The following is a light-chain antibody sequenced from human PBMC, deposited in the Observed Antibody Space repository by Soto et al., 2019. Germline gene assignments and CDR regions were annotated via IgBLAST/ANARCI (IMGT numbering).Light chain of an antibody. CDR3: ASWDDSLSGGV. Sequence: QSVLTQPPSASGTPGQRVIISCSGSNSNIGTYTVNWYQQLPGTAPKLLIYTEYQRPSGVPDRFSGSRSGTSASLASSGLQSEDEADYYCASWDDSLSGGVFGGGTKLTV. V-gene: IGLV1-44*01. CDR2: TEY. CDR1: NSNIGTYT. J-gene: IGLJ3*02.